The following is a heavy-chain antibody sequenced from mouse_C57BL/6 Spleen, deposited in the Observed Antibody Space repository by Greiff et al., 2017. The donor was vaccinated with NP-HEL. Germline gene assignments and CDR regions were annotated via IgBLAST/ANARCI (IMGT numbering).Heavy chain of an antibody. V-gene: IGHV1-82*01. CDR2: IYPGDGDT. D-gene: IGHD3-2*02. J-gene: IGHJ4*01. CDR1: GYAFSSSW. CDR3: ASPTAQATPYYYAMDY. Sequence: VQLQQSGPELVKPGASVKISCKASGYAFSSSWMNWVKQRPGKGLEWIRRIYPGDGDTNYNGKFKGKATLTADKSSSTAYMQLSSLTSEDSAVYFCASPTAQATPYYYAMDYWGQGTSVTVSS.